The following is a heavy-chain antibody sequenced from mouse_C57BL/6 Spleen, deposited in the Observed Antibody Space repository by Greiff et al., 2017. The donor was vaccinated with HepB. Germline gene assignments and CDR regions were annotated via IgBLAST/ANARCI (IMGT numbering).Heavy chain of an antibody. CDR3: ARIYYDYDQFAY. V-gene: IGHV5-4*03. D-gene: IGHD2-4*01. CDR1: GFTFSSYA. J-gene: IGHJ3*01. CDR2: ISDGGSYT. Sequence: EVKLVESGGGLVKPGGSLKLSCAASGFTFSSYAMSWVRQTPEKRLEWVATISDGGSYTYYPDNVKGRFTISRDNAKNNLYLQMSHLKSEDTAMYYCARIYYDYDQFAYWGQGTLVTVSA.